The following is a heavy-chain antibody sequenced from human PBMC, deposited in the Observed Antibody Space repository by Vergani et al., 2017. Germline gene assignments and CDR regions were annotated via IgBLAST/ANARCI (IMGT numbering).Heavy chain of an antibody. CDR1: GFTVSSNY. CDR2: IYSGGSST. D-gene: IGHD3-10*01. CDR3: AKVGPAFRYFDY. V-gene: IGHV3-23*03. J-gene: IGHJ4*02. Sequence: EVQLVESGGGLVQPGGSLRLSCAASGFTVSSNYMSWVRQAPGKGLEWVSVIYSGGSSTYYADSVKGRFTISRDNSKNTLDLQMNSLRAEDTAVYYCAKVGPAFRYFDYWGQGTLVTVSS.